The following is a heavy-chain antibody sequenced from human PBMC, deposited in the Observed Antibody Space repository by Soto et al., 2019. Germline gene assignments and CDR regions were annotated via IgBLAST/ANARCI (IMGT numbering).Heavy chain of an antibody. D-gene: IGHD2-15*01. V-gene: IGHV1-18*01. CDR1: GYTFTSYG. CDR2: ISAYNGNT. Sequence: QVQLVQSGAEVKKPGASVKVSCKASGYTFTSYGISWVRQAPGQGLEWMGWISAYNGNTNYAQKLQGRVTMTTDTPTSTAYMELRSLRSDDTAVYYCARDVASALYCSGGSCFRYYYYYGMDVWGQGTTVTVSS. CDR3: ARDVASALYCSGGSCFRYYYYYGMDV. J-gene: IGHJ6*02.